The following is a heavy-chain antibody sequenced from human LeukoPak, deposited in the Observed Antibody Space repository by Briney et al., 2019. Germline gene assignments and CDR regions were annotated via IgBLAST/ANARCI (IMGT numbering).Heavy chain of an antibody. CDR3: AKDGGYYGSDPTWVDY. J-gene: IGHJ4*02. CDR2: ISGSGVST. Sequence: GGSLRLSCAASGFTFSSYGMSWVRQAPGKGLEWVSGISGSGVSTYYADSVKGRFTISRDNSKNTLYLQMNSLRAEDTAVYYCAKDGGYYGSDPTWVDYWGPGTLVTVSS. V-gene: IGHV3-23*01. D-gene: IGHD3-10*01. CDR1: GFTFSSYG.